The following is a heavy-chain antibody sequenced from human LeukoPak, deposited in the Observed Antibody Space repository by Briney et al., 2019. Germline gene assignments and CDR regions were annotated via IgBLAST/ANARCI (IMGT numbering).Heavy chain of an antibody. D-gene: IGHD2-2*02. CDR2: ISYDGSNK. CDR1: GFTFSNYA. J-gene: IGHJ4*02. V-gene: IGHV3-30-3*01. CDR3: ARDISHCSSTSCYTSGY. Sequence: PGGSLRLSCAASGFTFSNYAMHWVRQAPGKGLEWVAVISYDGSNKYYADSVKGRFTISRDNSKNTLYLQMNSLRAEDTAVYYCARDISHCSSTSCYTSGYWGQGTLVTVSS.